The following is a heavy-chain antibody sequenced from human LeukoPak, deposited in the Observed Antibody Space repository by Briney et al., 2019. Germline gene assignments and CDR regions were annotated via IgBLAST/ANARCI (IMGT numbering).Heavy chain of an antibody. CDR3: ARDISVGYYGSGSYYRQSYFDY. V-gene: IGHV4-39*07. Sequence: SETLSLTCTVSGGSISSSSYYWGWIRQPPGKGLEWIGSIYHSGSTYYNPSLKSRVTISVDTSKNQFSLKLSSVTAADTAVYYCARDISVGYYGSGSYYRQSYFDYWGQGTLVTVSS. CDR1: GGSISSSSYY. J-gene: IGHJ4*02. D-gene: IGHD3-10*01. CDR2: IYHSGST.